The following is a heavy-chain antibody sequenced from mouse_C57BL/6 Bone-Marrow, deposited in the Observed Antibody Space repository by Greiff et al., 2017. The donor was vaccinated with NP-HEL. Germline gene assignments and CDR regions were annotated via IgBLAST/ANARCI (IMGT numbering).Heavy chain of an antibody. CDR2: IYPGDGDT. CDR1: GYAFSSSW. Sequence: QVQLQQSGPELVKPGASVKISCKASGYAFSSSWMNWVKQRPGKGLEWIGRIYPGDGDTNYNGKFKGKATLTADKSSSTAYMQLSSLTSEDSAVYFCFLLYYGSSSAYWGQGTLVTVSA. D-gene: IGHD1-1*01. J-gene: IGHJ3*01. CDR3: FLLYYGSSSAY. V-gene: IGHV1-82*01.